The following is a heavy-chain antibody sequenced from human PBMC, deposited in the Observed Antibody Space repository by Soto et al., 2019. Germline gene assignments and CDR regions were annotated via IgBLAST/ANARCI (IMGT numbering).Heavy chain of an antibody. D-gene: IGHD3-3*01. CDR2: ISGSGGST. V-gene: IGHV3-23*01. CDR1: GFTFSSYA. Sequence: EVQLLESGGGLVQPGGSLRLSCAASGFTFSSYAMSWVRQAPGKGLEWVSAISGSGGSTYYADSVKGRFTISRDNSKNTLYLQTNSLRAEDTAVYYCAKSTPYYDFWSGPSGWFDPWGQGTLVTVSS. CDR3: AKSTPYYDFWSGPSGWFDP. J-gene: IGHJ5*02.